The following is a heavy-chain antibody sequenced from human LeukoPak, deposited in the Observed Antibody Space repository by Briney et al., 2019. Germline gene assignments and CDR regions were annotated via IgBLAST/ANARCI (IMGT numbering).Heavy chain of an antibody. V-gene: IGHV1-69*10. CDR2: IIPILGTA. Sequence: GASVKVSCKASGGTFSSYAISWVRQAPGQGLEWMGGIIPILGTANYAQKFQGRVTITADKSTSTAYMELSRLRSDDTAVYYCARVSVYYDSSGQFDYWGQGTLVTVSS. CDR1: GGTFSSYA. D-gene: IGHD3-22*01. CDR3: ARVSVYYDSSGQFDY. J-gene: IGHJ4*02.